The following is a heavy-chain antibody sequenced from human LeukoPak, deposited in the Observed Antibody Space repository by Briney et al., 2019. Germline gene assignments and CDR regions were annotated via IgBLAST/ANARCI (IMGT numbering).Heavy chain of an antibody. Sequence: GGSLRLSCAASGFTFSDYYMSWIRQVPGKGLEWGSYISSSGTTIYYADSVKGRFTISRDNAKNSLYLQMNSLRAEDTALYYCARDATYYYGSGSFYRWANWFDPWGQGTLVTVSS. CDR1: GFTFSDYY. J-gene: IGHJ5*02. CDR3: ARDATYYYGSGSFYRWANWFDP. D-gene: IGHD3-10*01. V-gene: IGHV3-11*01. CDR2: ISSSGTTI.